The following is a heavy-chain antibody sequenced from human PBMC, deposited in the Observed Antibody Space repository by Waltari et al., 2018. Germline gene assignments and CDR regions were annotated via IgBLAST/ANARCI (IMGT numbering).Heavy chain of an antibody. CDR2: ISYDGSNK. CDR3: ARLVVAATHFDY. D-gene: IGHD2-15*01. V-gene: IGHV3-30-3*01. CDR1: GFTFSSYA. J-gene: IGHJ4*02. Sequence: QVQLVESGGGVVQPGRSLRLSCAASGFTFSSYAMHWVRQAPGKGLEWVAVISYDGSNKYYADSVKGRFTISRDNSKNTLYLRMNSLRAEDTAVYYCARLVVAATHFDYWGQGTLVTVSS.